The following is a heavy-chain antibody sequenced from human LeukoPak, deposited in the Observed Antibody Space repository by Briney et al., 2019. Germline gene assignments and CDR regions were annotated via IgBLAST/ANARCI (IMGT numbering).Heavy chain of an antibody. CDR1: GFTFSSYA. V-gene: IGHV3-64*01. CDR2: INSDGGST. CDR3: AKDGPLYSGYAYYYMDV. J-gene: IGHJ6*03. D-gene: IGHD5-12*01. Sequence: PGGSLRLSCAASGFTFSSYAMHWVRQAPGKGLEDVSGINSDGGSTYYANSVKGRFTISRDNSKNTLYLQMGSLRAEDMGVYYFAKDGPLYSGYAYYYMDVWGEGTTVTVSS.